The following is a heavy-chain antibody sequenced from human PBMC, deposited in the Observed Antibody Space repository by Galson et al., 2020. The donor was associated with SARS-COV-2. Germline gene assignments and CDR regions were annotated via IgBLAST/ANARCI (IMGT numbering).Heavy chain of an antibody. D-gene: IGHD2-2*01. Sequence: SETLSLTCAVYGGYFKNYYWTWIRQSPGQGLQWIGEIKHRGSTNYDPSPPGRVAISVDTSKNQFPLRLSSVTAADPAVYYCVRGAEERRIIVVVPYYYTYMDVWGGGTAVTVSS. CDR3: VRGAEERRIIVVVPYYYTYMDV. CDR1: GGYFKNYY. CDR2: IKHRGST. V-gene: IGHV4-34*01. J-gene: IGHJ6*03.